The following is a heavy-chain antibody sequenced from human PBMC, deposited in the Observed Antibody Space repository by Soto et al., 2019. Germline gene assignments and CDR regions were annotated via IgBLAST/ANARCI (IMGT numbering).Heavy chain of an antibody. V-gene: IGHV4-31*03. J-gene: IGHJ4*02. Sequence: QVQLQESGPGLVKPSQTLSLTCTVSGGSISSGGYYWSWIRQHPGKGLEWIGYIYYSGSTCYNPFLKSRVTISVDTSKSLFYLKLSSVTAADTAVYYFARVRGGGPFDDWGQGTLVTVSS. CDR2: IYYSGST. CDR3: ARVRGGGPFDD. D-gene: IGHD1-26*01. CDR1: GGSISSGGYY.